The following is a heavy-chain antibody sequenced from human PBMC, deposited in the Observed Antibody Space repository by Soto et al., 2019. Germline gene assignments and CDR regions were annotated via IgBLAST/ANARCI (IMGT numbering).Heavy chain of an antibody. CDR2: IYYSGST. J-gene: IGHJ4*02. V-gene: IGHV4-39*01. CDR3: ARRADGNLDY. CDR1: GGSLSRSGHY. Sequence: PSETLSLTCTVSGGSLSRSGHYWGWIRQPPGKRLEWVGSIYYSGSTYYNPSLRSRVTISVDTSKNQFSLKLSSVTAADTAVYYCARRADGNLDYWGQGTLVT. D-gene: IGHD4-17*01.